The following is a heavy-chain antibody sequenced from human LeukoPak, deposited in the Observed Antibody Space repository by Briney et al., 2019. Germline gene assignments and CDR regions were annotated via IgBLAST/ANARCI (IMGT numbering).Heavy chain of an antibody. D-gene: IGHD2-21*02. CDR2: ISAYNGNT. Sequence: ASVKVSCKASGYSFTSYGISWVRQAPAQGLEWMGWISAYNGNTKYSQKFQGRVTMTTDTSTSTAYMEVRSLRSDDTAVYFCASPKYGDFYFDYWGQGTLVTVAS. CDR1: GYSFTSYG. CDR3: ASPKYGDFYFDY. V-gene: IGHV1-18*01. J-gene: IGHJ4*02.